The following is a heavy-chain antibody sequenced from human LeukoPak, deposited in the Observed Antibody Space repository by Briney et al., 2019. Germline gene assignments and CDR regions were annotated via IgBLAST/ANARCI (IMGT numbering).Heavy chain of an antibody. J-gene: IGHJ5*02. Sequence: ASVKVSCKASGYTFTSYAMNWVRQAPGQGLEWMGWINTNTGNPTYAQGFAGRFVFSLDTSVSTAYLQISSLKAEDTAMYYCARWGYGSGSYPNGGFDPWGQGTLVTVSS. CDR1: GYTFTSYA. D-gene: IGHD3-10*01. CDR2: INTNTGNP. V-gene: IGHV7-4-1*02. CDR3: ARWGYGSGSYPNGGFDP.